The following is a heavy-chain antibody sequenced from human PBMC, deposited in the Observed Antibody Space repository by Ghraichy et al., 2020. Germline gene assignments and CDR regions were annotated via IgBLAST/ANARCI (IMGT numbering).Heavy chain of an antibody. V-gene: IGHV6-1*01. D-gene: IGHD3-3*01. CDR3: ARARRSLPIFGVVIINRDYFDY. CDR2: TYYRSKWYN. Sequence: SQTLSLTCAISGDSVSSNSAAWNWIRQSPSRGLEWLGRTYYRSKWYNDYAVSVKSRITINPDTSKNQFSLQLNSVTPEDTAVYYCARARRSLPIFGVVIINRDYFDYWGQGTLVTVSS. J-gene: IGHJ4*02. CDR1: GDSVSSNSAA.